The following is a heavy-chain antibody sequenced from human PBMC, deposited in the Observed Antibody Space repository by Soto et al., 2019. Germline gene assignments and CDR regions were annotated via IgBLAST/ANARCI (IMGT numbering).Heavy chain of an antibody. CDR3: EKDLKGGYRSEF. J-gene: IGHJ4*02. D-gene: IGHD5-12*01. CDR1: VFTFIFCC. CDR2: ISHHGSDK. V-gene: IGHV3-30*18. Sequence: PGGSXRLSCSSSVFTFIFCCIHLVRQAPGKGLEWVAEISHHGSDKHYADSVKGRFTVSRDNSKSSVNLQMDGLRAEDTALYYCEKDLKGGYRSEFWGQGTLV.